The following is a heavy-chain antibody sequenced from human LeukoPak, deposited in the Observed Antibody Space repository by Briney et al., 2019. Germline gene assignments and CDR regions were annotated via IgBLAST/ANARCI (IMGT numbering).Heavy chain of an antibody. Sequence: SVKVSCKASGGTFSSYAISWVRQAPGQGLEWMGGIIPIFGTANYAQKFQGRVTITTDESTSTAYMELSSLRSEDTAVYYCARGEVYYHGSGSLQTIDYWGQGTLVTVSS. CDR3: ARGEVYYHGSGSLQTIDY. D-gene: IGHD3-10*01. J-gene: IGHJ4*02. CDR2: IIPIFGTA. V-gene: IGHV1-69*05. CDR1: GGTFSSYA.